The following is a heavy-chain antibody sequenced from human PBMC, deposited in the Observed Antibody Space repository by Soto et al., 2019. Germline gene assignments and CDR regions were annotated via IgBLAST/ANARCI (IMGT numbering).Heavy chain of an antibody. CDR1: GGTFSSYA. CDR2: IIPIFGTA. CDR3: ARDPAPRYYYYYGMDV. Sequence: QVQLVQSGAEVKKPGSSVKVSCKASGGTFSSYAISWVRQAPGQGLEWMGGIIPIFGTANYAQKFQGRVTITADESTSTADMELSSLRSEDTAVYYCARDPAPRYYYYYGMDVWGQGTTVTVSS. V-gene: IGHV1-69*01. J-gene: IGHJ6*02.